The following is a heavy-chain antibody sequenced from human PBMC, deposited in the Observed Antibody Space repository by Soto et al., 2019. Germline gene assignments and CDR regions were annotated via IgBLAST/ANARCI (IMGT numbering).Heavy chain of an antibody. V-gene: IGHV3-11*06. CDR3: ARCAYYYDSSGYSPDF. D-gene: IGHD3-22*01. CDR1: GFNFSDYY. CDR2: ISSDGSYR. J-gene: IGHJ4*02. Sequence: PGGSLRLSCAASGFNFSDYYMSWIRQAPGKGLEWVSYISSDGSYRKYADSVRGRFTISSDNAKKSVYLQMNSLRAEDTAVYYCARCAYYYDSSGYSPDFWGQGTLVTVS.